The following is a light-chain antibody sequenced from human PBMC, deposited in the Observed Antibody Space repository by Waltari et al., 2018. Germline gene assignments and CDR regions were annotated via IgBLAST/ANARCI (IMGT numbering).Light chain of an antibody. V-gene: IGKV4-1*01. CDR1: QSVLYSPQNKNY. CDR2: WAF. J-gene: IGKJ2*01. Sequence: DIVMTQSPDSLAVSLGERATINCKSSQSVLYSPQNKNYLAWYQQKPGQPPKLLIYWAFTRESGVPDRFSGSGSGTDFTLTIDSLQAEDVAVYYCQQYYTSPYTFGQGTKLEFK. CDR3: QQYYTSPYT.